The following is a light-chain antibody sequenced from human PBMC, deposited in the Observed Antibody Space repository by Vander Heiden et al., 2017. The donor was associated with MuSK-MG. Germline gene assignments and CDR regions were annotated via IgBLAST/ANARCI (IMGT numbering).Light chain of an antibody. Sequence: EIVLTQTPPTLSLSPGKTATISCRASQSISSDLVWYQQRPGQAPRLLIYDTSSRATGIPARFSGSGSGTDFTLTISSLEPEDSAVYYCQQRRNWPRTFGAGTKVELK. V-gene: IGKV3-11*01. CDR2: DTS. J-gene: IGKJ4*02. CDR1: QSISSD. CDR3: QQRRNWPRT.